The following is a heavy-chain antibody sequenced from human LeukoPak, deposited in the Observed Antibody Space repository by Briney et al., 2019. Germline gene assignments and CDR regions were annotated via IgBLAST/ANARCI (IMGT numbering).Heavy chain of an antibody. J-gene: IGHJ2*01. Sequence: GGSLRLSCAASGFTVSSNYMSWVRQAPGKGLEWVSYISSSSSYTNYADSVKGRFTVSRDNAKNSLYLQMNSLRAKDTAVYYCARDYCGGDCANYWYFDLWGRGTRLTVSS. V-gene: IGHV3-11*05. CDR3: ARDYCGGDCANYWYFDL. CDR2: ISSSSSYT. CDR1: GFTVSSNY. D-gene: IGHD2-21*02.